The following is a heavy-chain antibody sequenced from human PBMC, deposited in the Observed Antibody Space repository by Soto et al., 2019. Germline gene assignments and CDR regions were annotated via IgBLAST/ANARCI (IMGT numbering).Heavy chain of an antibody. CDR3: ARDRSTYCGGDCYNYYFDY. CDR2: IYTSGST. J-gene: IGHJ4*02. Sequence: QVQLQESGPGLVKPSETLSLTCTVSGGSISSYYWSWIRQPAGKGLEWIGRIYTSGSTNYNPSLKSRVTMSVDTSKNQFSLKLSSVTAADTAVYYCARDRSTYCGGDCYNYYFDYWGQGTLVTVSS. D-gene: IGHD2-21*02. CDR1: GGSISSYY. V-gene: IGHV4-4*07.